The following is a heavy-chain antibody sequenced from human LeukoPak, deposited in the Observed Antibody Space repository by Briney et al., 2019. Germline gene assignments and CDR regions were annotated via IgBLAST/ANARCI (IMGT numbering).Heavy chain of an antibody. V-gene: IGHV3-23*01. J-gene: IGHJ4*02. Sequence: GGSLRLYCAASGFTFSSYAMSWVRQAPGKGLEWVSAISGSGGSTYYADSAKGRFTISRDNSKNTLDLQMNSLRAEDTAVYYCAAKGNGYAGIYLFAHWGQGTLVTVSS. CDR3: AAKGNGYAGIYLFAH. D-gene: IGHD2-8*01. CDR2: ISGSGGST. CDR1: GFTFSSYA.